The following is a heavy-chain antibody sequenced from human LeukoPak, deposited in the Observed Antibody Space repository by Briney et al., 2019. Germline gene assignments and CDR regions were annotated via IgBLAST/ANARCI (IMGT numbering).Heavy chain of an antibody. CDR1: GGSISSGDYY. CDR2: IYYGGST. V-gene: IGHV4-30-4*01. J-gene: IGHJ4*02. CDR3: AREWAVVVAAEYYFDY. D-gene: IGHD2-15*01. Sequence: PSETLSLTCTVSGGSISSGDYYWSWIRQPPGKGLEWIGYIYYGGSTYYNPSLKSRVTISVDTSKNQFSLKLSSVTAADTAVYYCAREWAVVVAAEYYFDYWGQGTLVTVSS.